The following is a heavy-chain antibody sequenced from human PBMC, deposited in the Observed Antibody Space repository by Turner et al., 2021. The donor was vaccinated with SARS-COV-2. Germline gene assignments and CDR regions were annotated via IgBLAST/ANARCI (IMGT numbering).Heavy chain of an antibody. CDR3: AKVSRPGNDRPGWFDP. J-gene: IGHJ5*02. V-gene: IGHV3-30-3*01. Sequence: QVQLVESGGGVVQPGRSLRLSCAASGFTFSSYAMHWVRQAPGKGLEWVAVISYDGSNKYYADSVKGRFTISRDNSKNTLSLQLNSLRVDDTGVYYCAKVSRPGNDRPGWFDPWGQGTLVSVSS. CDR2: ISYDGSNK. CDR1: GFTFSSYA.